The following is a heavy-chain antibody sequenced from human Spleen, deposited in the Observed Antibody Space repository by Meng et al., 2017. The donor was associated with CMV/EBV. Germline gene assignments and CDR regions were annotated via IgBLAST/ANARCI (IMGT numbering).Heavy chain of an antibody. D-gene: IGHD2-2*01. CDR3: ARDDVVVPAAEPFDY. CDR2: ISAYNGNT. Sequence: SGYNFTGYGISWVRQAPGQGLEWMGWISAYNGNTNYAQKLQGRVTMTTDTSTSTAYMELRSLRSDDTAVYYCARDDVVVPAAEPFDYWGQGTLVTVSS. CDR1: GYNFTGYG. V-gene: IGHV1-18*01. J-gene: IGHJ4*02.